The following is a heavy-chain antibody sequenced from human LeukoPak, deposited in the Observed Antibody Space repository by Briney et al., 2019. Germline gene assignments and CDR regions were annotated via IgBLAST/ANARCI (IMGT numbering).Heavy chain of an antibody. J-gene: IGHJ2*01. D-gene: IGHD3-3*01. CDR2: IYYSGST. Sequence: SETLSLTCTVSGGSISSYHWSWIRQPPGKGLEWIGYIYYSGSTNYNPSLKSRVTISVDTSKNQFSLKLSSVTAADTAVYYCARYYTLTRYFDLWGRGTLVTVSS. V-gene: IGHV4-59*08. CDR3: ARYYTLTRYFDL. CDR1: GGSISSYH.